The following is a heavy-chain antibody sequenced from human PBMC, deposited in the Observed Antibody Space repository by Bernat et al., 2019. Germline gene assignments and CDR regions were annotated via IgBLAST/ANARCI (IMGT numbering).Heavy chain of an antibody. J-gene: IGHJ4*02. D-gene: IGHD3-16*02. CDR2: LNQDGSET. CDR1: GFTVSSNY. V-gene: IGHV3-7*03. CDR3: ARLGYRLAEY. Sequence: EVQLVESGGGLVQPGGSLRLSCAASGFTVSSNYMSWVRQAPGEGLEWVANLNQDGSETYYVDSLKGRFTISRDNTKNSLYLQMNSLRTEDTAVYFCARLGYRLAEYWGQGTLVTVSA.